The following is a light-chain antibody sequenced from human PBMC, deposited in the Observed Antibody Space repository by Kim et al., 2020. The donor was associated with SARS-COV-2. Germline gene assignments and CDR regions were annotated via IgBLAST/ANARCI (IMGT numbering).Light chain of an antibody. J-gene: IGLJ3*02. CDR2: LNSDGSH. V-gene: IGLV4-69*01. Sequence: QLVLTQSPSAYASLGASVKLTCTLSSGHSSYAIAWHQQKPEKGPRYLMKLNSDGSHSKGDGIPDRFSGSSSGAERYLTITSLQSEDEADYYCQTWGTGIRVFGGAPQLPVL. CDR1: SGHSSYA. CDR3: QTWGTGIRV.